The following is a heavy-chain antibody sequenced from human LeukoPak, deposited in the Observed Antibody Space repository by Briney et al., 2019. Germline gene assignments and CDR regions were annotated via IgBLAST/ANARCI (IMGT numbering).Heavy chain of an antibody. CDR2: IYYSGST. CDR3: ARGRDADTASRSRPFDY. V-gene: IGHV4-59*01. D-gene: IGHD5-18*01. CDR1: GGSISSYY. J-gene: IGHJ4*02. Sequence: SETLSLTCTVSGGSISSYYWSWIRQPPGKGLEWIGYIYYSGSTNYNPSLKSRVTISVDTSKNQFSLKLSSVTAADTAAYYCARGRDADTASRSRPFDYWGQGTLVTVSS.